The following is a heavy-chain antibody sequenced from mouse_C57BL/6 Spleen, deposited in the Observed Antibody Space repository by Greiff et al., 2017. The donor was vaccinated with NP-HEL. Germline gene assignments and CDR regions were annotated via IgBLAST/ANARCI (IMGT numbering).Heavy chain of an antibody. Sequence: EVKLVESGPELVKPGASVKISCKASGYTFTDYYMNWVKQSHGKSLEWIGDINPNNGGTSYNQKFKGKATLTVDKSSSTAYMELRSLTSEDSAVYYCARWDDYDGAWFAYWGQGTLVTVSA. CDR3: ARWDDYDGAWFAY. CDR1: GYTFTDYY. CDR2: INPNNGGT. D-gene: IGHD2-4*01. J-gene: IGHJ3*01. V-gene: IGHV1-26*01.